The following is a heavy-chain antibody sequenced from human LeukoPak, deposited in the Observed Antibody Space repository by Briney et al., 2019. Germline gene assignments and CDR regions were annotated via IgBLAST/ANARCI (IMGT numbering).Heavy chain of an antibody. Sequence: PGGSLRLSCTAPGSTFGDYAMSRFRQAPGKGLEWVGFIRSKAYGGTTEYAASVKGRFTISRDDSKSIAYLQMNSLKTEDTAVYYCTRIYDYGDSYYYYYYMDVWGKGTTVTVSS. CDR1: GSTFGDYA. D-gene: IGHD4-17*01. J-gene: IGHJ6*03. CDR2: IRSKAYGGTT. V-gene: IGHV3-49*03. CDR3: TRIYDYGDSYYYYYYMDV.